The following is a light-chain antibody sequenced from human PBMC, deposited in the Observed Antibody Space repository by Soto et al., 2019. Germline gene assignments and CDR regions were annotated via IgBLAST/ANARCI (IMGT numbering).Light chain of an antibody. CDR3: QKYG. Sequence: IVLTQSPGTLSLSPGERATLSCRASQSVSSSYLAWYQQKPCQAPRLLIYGASSRATGIPDRFSGSGSGTDFTLTISRLEPEDFAVYYCQKYGFGGGTKVDIK. V-gene: IGKV3-20*01. CDR1: QSVSSSY. CDR2: GAS. J-gene: IGKJ4*01.